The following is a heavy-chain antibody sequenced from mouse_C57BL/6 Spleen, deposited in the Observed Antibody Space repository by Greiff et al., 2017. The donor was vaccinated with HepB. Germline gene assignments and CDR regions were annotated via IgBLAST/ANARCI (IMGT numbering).Heavy chain of an antibody. CDR2: IYPGSGNT. CDR3: AGGPPPSGDY. Sequence: VKLMESGAELVRPGASVKLSCKASGYTFTDYYINWVKQRPGQGLEWIARIYPGSGNTYYNEKFKGKATLTAEKSSSTAYMQLSSLPSEDSAVYFCAGGPPPSGDYWGQGTTLTVSS. D-gene: IGHD3-1*01. J-gene: IGHJ2*01. CDR1: GYTFTDYY. V-gene: IGHV1-76*01.